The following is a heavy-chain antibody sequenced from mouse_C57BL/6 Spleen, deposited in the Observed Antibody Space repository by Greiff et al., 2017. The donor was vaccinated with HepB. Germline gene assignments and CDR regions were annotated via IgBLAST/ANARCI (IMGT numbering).Heavy chain of an antibody. D-gene: IGHD1-1*01. CDR1: GYTFTDYY. V-gene: IGHV1-26*01. J-gene: IGHJ1*03. CDR3: ARTTHFDV. CDR2: INPNNGGT. Sequence: EVQLQQSGPELVKPGASVKISCKASGYTFTDYYMNWVKQSHGKSLEWIGDINPNNGGTSYNQKFKGKATLTVDKSSRTAYMELRSLTSEDSAVYYCARTTHFDVWGTGTTVTVSS.